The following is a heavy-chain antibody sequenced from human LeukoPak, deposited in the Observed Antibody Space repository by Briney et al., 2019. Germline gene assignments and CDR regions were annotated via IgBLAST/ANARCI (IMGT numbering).Heavy chain of an antibody. CDR3: ARGIRPEWFGELSGGWFDP. V-gene: IGHV1-2*02. CDR1: GYTFTGYY. Sequence: ASVKVSCKSSGYTFTGYYMHWVRQAPAQGIEWMGWINTNSGGTNYLHKFQGRVTMTRDTAISTAYMELSRLRSDDTAVYYCARGIRPEWFGELSGGWFDPWGQGTLVTVSS. D-gene: IGHD3-10*01. CDR2: INTNSGGT. J-gene: IGHJ5*02.